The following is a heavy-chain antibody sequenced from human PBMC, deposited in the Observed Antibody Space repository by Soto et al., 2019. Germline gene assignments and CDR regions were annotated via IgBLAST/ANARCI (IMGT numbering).Heavy chain of an antibody. CDR1: GFTFSSYA. J-gene: IGHJ4*02. Sequence: GGSLRLSCSASGFTFSSYAMHWVRQAPGKGLEYVSAISSNGGSTYYADSVKGRFTISRDNSKNTPYLQMSSLRAEDTAVYYCVKPSSAIFGVVILSPFDYWGQGTLVTVSS. V-gene: IGHV3-64D*08. CDR3: VKPSSAIFGVVILSPFDY. D-gene: IGHD3-3*01. CDR2: ISSNGGST.